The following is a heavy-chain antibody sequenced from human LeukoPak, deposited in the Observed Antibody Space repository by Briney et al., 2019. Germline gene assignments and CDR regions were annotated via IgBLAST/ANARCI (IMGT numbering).Heavy chain of an antibody. CDR2: INADGSTA. J-gene: IGHJ3*01. D-gene: IGHD1-14*01. CDR1: GFPFGNSG. V-gene: IGHV3-74*01. Sequence: GGPLRLSCAASGFPFGNSGGHWVGQAPGKGLVWVSLINADGSTATYADSVKGRFTISRDNARNTLSLQMNSLTIEDTAVYYCVVVEPPDSDGFDVWGQGTMITVSS. CDR3: VVVEPPDSDGFDV.